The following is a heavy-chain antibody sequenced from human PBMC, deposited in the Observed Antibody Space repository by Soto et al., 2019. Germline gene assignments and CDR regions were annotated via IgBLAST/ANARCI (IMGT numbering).Heavy chain of an antibody. CDR1: GGSISSSNW. CDR2: IYHSGST. V-gene: IGHV4-4*02. J-gene: IGHJ4*02. CDR3: VRDPVGFCSTTTCTRFDY. D-gene: IGHD2-2*01. Sequence: SETLSLTCTVSGGSISSSNWWSWVRQPPGKGLEWIGEIYHSGSTNYNPSLKSRVTISVDKSKNQFSLKLTSVTAADTAVYYCVRDPVGFCSTTTCTRFDYWGQGTLVTVSS.